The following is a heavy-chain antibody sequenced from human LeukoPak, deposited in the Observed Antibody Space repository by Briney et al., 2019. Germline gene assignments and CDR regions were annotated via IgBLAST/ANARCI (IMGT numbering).Heavy chain of an antibody. V-gene: IGHV3-30*18. J-gene: IGHJ1*01. D-gene: IGHD6-19*01. CDR3: AKDPGRYSSCWWGYFQH. Sequence: GGSLRLSCAASGFTFSSYGMHWVRQAPGKGLEWVAVISYDGSNKYYADSVKGRFTISRDNSKNTLYLQMNSLRAEDTAVYYCAKDPGRYSSCWWGYFQHWGQGTLVTVSS. CDR1: GFTFSSYG. CDR2: ISYDGSNK.